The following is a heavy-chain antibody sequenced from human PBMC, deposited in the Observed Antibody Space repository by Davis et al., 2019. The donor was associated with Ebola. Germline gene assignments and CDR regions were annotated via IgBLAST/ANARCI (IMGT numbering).Heavy chain of an antibody. Sequence: AASVKVSCKASGYTFTSYAMNWVRQAPGQGLEWMGWINTNTGNPTYAQGFTGRFVFSLDTSVSTAYLQISSLRGDDTAVYYCAKDPSSAVAGGFHFDAWGQGTLVTVSS. CDR3: AKDPSSAVAGGFHFDA. J-gene: IGHJ4*02. V-gene: IGHV7-4-1*02. D-gene: IGHD6-19*01. CDR1: GYTFTSYA. CDR2: INTNTGNP.